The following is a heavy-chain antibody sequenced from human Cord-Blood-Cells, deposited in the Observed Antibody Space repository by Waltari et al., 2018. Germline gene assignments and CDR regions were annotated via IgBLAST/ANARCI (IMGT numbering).Heavy chain of an antibody. J-gene: IGHJ2*01. D-gene: IGHD4-4*01. Sequence: QVQLQQRGAGLLKPSETLSLPCAVYGGSFGGYYRRWIRQPPRQGTEWIGESNDSGSTNYNPSLKSRVTISVDTSKNQFSLKLSSVTAADTAVYYCARGHTPNDYSNYNGGGYFDLWGRGTLVTVSS. CDR2: SNDSGST. CDR3: ARGHTPNDYSNYNGGGYFDL. V-gene: IGHV4-34*01. CDR1: GGSFGGYY.